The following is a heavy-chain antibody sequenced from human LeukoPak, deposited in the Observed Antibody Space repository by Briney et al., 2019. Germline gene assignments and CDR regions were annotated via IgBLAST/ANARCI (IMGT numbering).Heavy chain of an antibody. J-gene: IGHJ4*02. CDR1: GFTFSSYS. CDR2: INWSGGST. CDR3: ARVMGIYDSSAEVFDY. D-gene: IGHD3-22*01. Sequence: PGGSLRLSCAASGFTFSSYSMNWVRQAPGKGLEWVSGINWSGGSTGYADSVKGRFTISRDNAKNSLYLQMNSLRAEDTALYYCARVMGIYDSSAEVFDYWGQGILVTVSS. V-gene: IGHV3-20*04.